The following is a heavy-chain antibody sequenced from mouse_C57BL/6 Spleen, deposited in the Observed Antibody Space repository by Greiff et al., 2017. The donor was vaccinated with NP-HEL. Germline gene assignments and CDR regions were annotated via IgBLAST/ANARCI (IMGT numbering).Heavy chain of an antibody. CDR2: ISDGGSYT. J-gene: IGHJ1*03. Sequence: EVMLVESGGGLVKPGGSLKLSCAASGFTFSSYAMSWVRQTPEKRLEWVATISDGGSYTYYPDNVKGRFTISRDNAKNNLYLQMSHLKSEDTAMYYCATGTRYFDVWGTGTTVTVSS. V-gene: IGHV5-4*03. CDR1: GFTFSSYA. D-gene: IGHD4-1*01. CDR3: ATGTRYFDV.